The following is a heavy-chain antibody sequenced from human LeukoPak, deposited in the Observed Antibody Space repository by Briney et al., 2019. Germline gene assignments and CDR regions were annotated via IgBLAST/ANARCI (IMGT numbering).Heavy chain of an antibody. CDR2: INPSGGST. J-gene: IGHJ5*02. V-gene: IGHV1-46*01. CDR1: GYTFTGYY. CDR3: ARDNSVEDTAWWFDP. D-gene: IGHD4-23*01. Sequence: ASVKVSCKASGYTFTGYYMHWVRQAPGQGLEWMGWINPSGGSTSYAQKFQGRVTMTRDTSTSTVYMELSSLRSEDTAVYYCARDNSVEDTAWWFDPWGQGTLVTVSS.